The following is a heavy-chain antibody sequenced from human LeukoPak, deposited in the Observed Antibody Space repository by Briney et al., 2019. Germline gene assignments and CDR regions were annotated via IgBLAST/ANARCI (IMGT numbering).Heavy chain of an antibody. V-gene: IGHV4-4*02. CDR2: INHSGST. CDR1: GGSISSSNW. CDR3: ARGNSMARFDY. J-gene: IGHJ4*02. D-gene: IGHD3-10*01. Sequence: PSETLSLTCAVSGGSISSSNWWSWIRQPPGKGLEWIGEINHSGSTNYNPSLKSRVTISVDTSKNQFSLKLSSVTAADTAVYFCARGNSMARFDYWGQGTLVTVSS.